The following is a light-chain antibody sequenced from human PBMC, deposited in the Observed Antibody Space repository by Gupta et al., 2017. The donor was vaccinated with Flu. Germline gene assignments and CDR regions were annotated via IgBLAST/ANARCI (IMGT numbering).Light chain of an antibody. CDR1: SYNVGNQG. CDR2: RNN. CDR3: SAWDSTLYVGM. J-gene: IGLJ3*02. Sequence: QAGLTQPPSVSKGLGQTATLTCTGNSYNVGNQGAAWLQHRQGHPPRLLAYRNNRRPAGIPDRFSASRSGDTDSLTISGLQAEDEADYYCSAWDSTLYVGMFGGRTTLTVV. V-gene: IGLV10-54*04.